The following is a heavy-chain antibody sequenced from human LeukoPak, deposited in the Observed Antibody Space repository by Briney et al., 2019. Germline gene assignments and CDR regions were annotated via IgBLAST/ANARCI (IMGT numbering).Heavy chain of an antibody. CDR1: GFTFSSYW. Sequence: GGSLRLSCAASGFTFSSYWMHWVRQAPGKGLVWVSRINSDGSSTSYADSVKGRFTISRDNAKNTLYLQMNSLRAEVTAVYYCARDFAYYDILTGFGEYYFDYWGQGTLVTVSS. V-gene: IGHV3-74*01. CDR2: INSDGSST. J-gene: IGHJ4*02. D-gene: IGHD3-9*01. CDR3: ARDFAYYDILTGFGEYYFDY.